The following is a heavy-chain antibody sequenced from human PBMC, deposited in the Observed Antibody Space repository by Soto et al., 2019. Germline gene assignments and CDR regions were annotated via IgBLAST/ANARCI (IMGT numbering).Heavy chain of an antibody. CDR1: GFTFSSYG. V-gene: IGHV3-7*03. CDR2: IKQDGSEK. CDR3: AREPSQSIAPNWYFDL. Sequence: SGGSLRLSCAASGFTFSSYGMHWVRQAPGKGLEWVANIKQDGSEKYYVDSVKGRFTISRDNAKNSLYLQMNSLRAEDTAVYYCAREPSQSIAPNWYFDLWGRGTLVTVPQ. D-gene: IGHD6-6*01. J-gene: IGHJ2*01.